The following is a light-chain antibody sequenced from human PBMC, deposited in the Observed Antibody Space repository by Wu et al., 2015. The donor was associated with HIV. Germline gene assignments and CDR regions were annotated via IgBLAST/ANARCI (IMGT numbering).Light chain of an antibody. J-gene: IGKJ1*01. CDR3: QQYNAYWT. CDR2: DAS. V-gene: IGKV3-11*01. CDR1: QSISNF. Sequence: IVLTQSPATLSLSPGERATLSCRASQSISNFLAWYQQRPGQTPRLLIYDASNRATGIPARFSGSGSGTDFTLTISSLQPDDFATYYCQQYNAYWTFGQGTKVEIK.